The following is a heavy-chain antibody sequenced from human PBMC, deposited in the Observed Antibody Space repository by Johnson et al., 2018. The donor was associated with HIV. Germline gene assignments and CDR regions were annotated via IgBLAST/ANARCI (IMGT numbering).Heavy chain of an antibody. D-gene: IGHD3-16*01. V-gene: IGHV3-11*04. CDR3: ARGLWLTPDVFDF. CDR2: ISSSGSSR. Sequence: QVQLLESGAGLVKPGGSLRLSCAASGFTFSDYYMSWIRQAPGKGLEWVSYISSSGSSRYYADSVKGRFTVSRDNAKNSLYLQTNSLRADDTAVYYCARGLWLTPDVFDFWGQGTMVTVSS. J-gene: IGHJ3*01. CDR1: GFTFSDYY.